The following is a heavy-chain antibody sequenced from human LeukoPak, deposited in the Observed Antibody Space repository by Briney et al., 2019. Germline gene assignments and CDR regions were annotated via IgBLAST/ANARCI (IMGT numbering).Heavy chain of an antibody. V-gene: IGHV3-7*01. CDR1: GFTFSSYW. CDR3: ASGPIWFGELLED. J-gene: IGHJ4*02. CDR2: IKQDGSEK. Sequence: GGSLRLSCAASGFTFSSYWMNWVRQAPGKGLEWVANIKQDGSEKYYVDSVKGRFTISRDNAKNSLYLQMNNLRAEDTAVYYCASGPIWFGELLEDWGQGTLVTVSS. D-gene: IGHD3-10*01.